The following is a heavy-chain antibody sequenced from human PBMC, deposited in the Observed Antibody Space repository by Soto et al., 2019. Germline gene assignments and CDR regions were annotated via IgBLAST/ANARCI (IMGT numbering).Heavy chain of an antibody. J-gene: IGHJ6*02. Sequence: QVQLVQSGAEVKKPGASVKVSCKASGYTFTSYGISWVRQAPGQGLEWMGWISAYNGNTNYAQKLQGRVTMTTDTATSTAYRELRSLRSDDTAVYYCARDPYNCNYERIYYGMDVWGQGTTVTVSS. CDR2: ISAYNGNT. D-gene: IGHD1-7*01. CDR1: GYTFTSYG. V-gene: IGHV1-18*04. CDR3: ARDPYNCNYERIYYGMDV.